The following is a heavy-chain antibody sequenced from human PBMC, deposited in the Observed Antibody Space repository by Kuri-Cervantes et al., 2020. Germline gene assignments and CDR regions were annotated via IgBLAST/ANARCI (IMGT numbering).Heavy chain of an antibody. J-gene: IGHJ4*02. Sequence: GESLKISCAASGFTFSSYAMHWVRQAPGKGLEWVAVISYDGSNKYYADSVKGRFTISRDNSKNTLYLQMNSLKTEDTAVYYCTTFYTGRSTYFDYWGQGTLVTVSS. CDR3: TTFYTGRSTYFDY. CDR2: ISYDGSNK. D-gene: IGHD2-2*02. V-gene: IGHV3-30-3*02. CDR1: GFTFSSYA.